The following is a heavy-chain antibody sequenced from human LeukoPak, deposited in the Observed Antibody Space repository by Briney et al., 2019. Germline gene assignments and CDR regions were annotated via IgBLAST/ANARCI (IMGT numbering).Heavy chain of an antibody. J-gene: IGHJ4*02. CDR1: GYTFTSYD. CDR2: MSPNSGNT. CDR3: VRAPPNWGADF. Sequence: ASVKVSCKASGYTFTSYDINWMRQATGQGLEWMGWMSPNSGNTGYAQKFQGRVTMTRDTSTGTAYLELSSLRSEDSAVYYCVRAPPNWGADFWGQGTLVTVSS. D-gene: IGHD7-27*01. V-gene: IGHV1-8*01.